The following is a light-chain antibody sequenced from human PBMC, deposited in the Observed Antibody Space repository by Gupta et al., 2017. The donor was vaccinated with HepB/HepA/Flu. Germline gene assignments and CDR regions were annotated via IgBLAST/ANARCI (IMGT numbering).Light chain of an antibody. CDR2: GAS. Sequence: DIVLTQSPGTLSVSPGERVTLSCRASQSVSKYDLVWYQQKPGQAPSLLIYGASSRATGVPDRFSGSGAETDFTLTIRRLEPDDFAVYYCQHYGSSPLFGQGTRLDIK. V-gene: IGKV3-20*01. CDR3: QHYGSSPL. J-gene: IGKJ5*01. CDR1: QSVSKYD.